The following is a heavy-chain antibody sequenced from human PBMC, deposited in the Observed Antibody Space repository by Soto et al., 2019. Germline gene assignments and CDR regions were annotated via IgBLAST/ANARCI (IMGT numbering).Heavy chain of an antibody. D-gene: IGHD3-22*01. CDR2: IYYSGST. J-gene: IGHJ3*02. CDR1: GGSISSYY. CDR3: ARVRKSWGYYYDPDAFDI. V-gene: IGHV4-59*01. Sequence: SETLSLTCTVSGGSISSYYWSWIRQPPGKGLEWIGYIYYSGSTNYNPSLKSRVTISVDTSKNQFSLELSSVTAADTAVYYCARVRKSWGYYYDPDAFDIWGQGTMVTVSS.